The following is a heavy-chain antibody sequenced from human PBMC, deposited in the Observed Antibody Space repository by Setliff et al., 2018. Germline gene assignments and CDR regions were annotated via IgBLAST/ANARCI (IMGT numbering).Heavy chain of an antibody. Sequence: PSETLSLTCAVSGYSISSGYYWGWIRQPPGKGLEWIGSIYHSGSTYYNPSLKSRVTISVDTSKNQFSLKLSSVTAADTAAYYCARQASLYYYDSSGYYDYWGQGTLVTVSS. CDR3: ARQASLYYYDSSGYYDY. V-gene: IGHV4-38-2*01. J-gene: IGHJ4*02. CDR2: IYHSGST. D-gene: IGHD3-22*01. CDR1: GYSISSGYY.